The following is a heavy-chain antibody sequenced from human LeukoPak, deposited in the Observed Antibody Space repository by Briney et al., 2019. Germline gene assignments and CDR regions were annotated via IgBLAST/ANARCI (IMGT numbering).Heavy chain of an antibody. D-gene: IGHD2-8*01. CDR2: INPKSGGT. CDR1: GYTFTDYD. Sequence: GASVKVSCKASGYTFTDYDMHWVRQAPGQGLEWMGWINPKSGGTKYAQKFQGRVTMTTDKSISTTYMELSSLRSDDTAVYYCARESKYGQEVCDFWGQGTLVTVSS. V-gene: IGHV1-2*02. CDR3: ARESKYGQEVCDF. J-gene: IGHJ4*02.